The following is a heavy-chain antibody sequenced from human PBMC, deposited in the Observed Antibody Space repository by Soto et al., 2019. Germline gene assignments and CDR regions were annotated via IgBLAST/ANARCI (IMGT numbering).Heavy chain of an antibody. CDR1: GGSISSYY. Sequence: SETLSLTCTVSGGSISSYYWSWIRQPPGKRLEWIGYIYYSGRTNYNPSLKSRVTISVDTSKNQFSLKISSVTAAHTAEQYSARGGGSPLPYGGQGTLVTVSS. CDR2: IYYSGRT. D-gene: IGHD2-21*01. V-gene: IGHV4-59*01. J-gene: IGHJ4*02. CDR3: ARGGGSPLPY.